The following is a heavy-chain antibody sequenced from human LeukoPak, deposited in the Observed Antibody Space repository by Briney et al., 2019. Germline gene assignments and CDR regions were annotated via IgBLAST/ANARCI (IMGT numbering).Heavy chain of an antibody. V-gene: IGHV4-59*01. CDR2: IYYSGST. J-gene: IGHJ4*02. D-gene: IGHD6-6*01. CDR1: GGSINSYY. CDR3: ARAGAARPNFDY. Sequence: SETLSLTCTVSGGSINSYYWSWIRQPPGKGLEWIGYIYYSGSTNYNPSLKSRVTISVDTSKNQFSLKLSSVTAADTAVYYCARAGAARPNFDYWGQGSLVTVSS.